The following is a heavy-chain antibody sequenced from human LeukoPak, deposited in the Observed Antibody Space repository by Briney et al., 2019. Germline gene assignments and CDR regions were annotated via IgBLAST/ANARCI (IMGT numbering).Heavy chain of an antibody. J-gene: IGHJ3*02. CDR3: ARTRDYYDILTAYDAFDI. Sequence: LSLTCAVYGGSFSGYYWSWVRQAPGKGLEWVAVISYDGSDKYYTDSVKGRVTISRDNSKNTLYLQMNSLRAEDTAVYYCARTRDYYDILTAYDAFDIWGQGTMVTVSS. CDR2: ISYDGSDK. V-gene: IGHV3-30*03. CDR1: GGSFSGYY. D-gene: IGHD3-9*01.